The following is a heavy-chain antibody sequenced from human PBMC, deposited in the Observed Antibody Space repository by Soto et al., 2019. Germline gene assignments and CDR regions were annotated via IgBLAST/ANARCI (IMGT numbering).Heavy chain of an antibody. D-gene: IGHD2-2*01. CDR1: GFTFSSYG. Sequence: PGGSLRLSCAASGFTFSSYGMHWVRQAPGKGLEWVAVIWYDGSNKYYADSVKGRFTISRDNSKNTLYLQMNSLRAEDTAVYYCARGFDIVVVPAAMGDVFYIWGQGTMVTVSS. J-gene: IGHJ3*02. CDR3: ARGFDIVVVPAAMGDVFYI. CDR2: IWYDGSNK. V-gene: IGHV3-33*01.